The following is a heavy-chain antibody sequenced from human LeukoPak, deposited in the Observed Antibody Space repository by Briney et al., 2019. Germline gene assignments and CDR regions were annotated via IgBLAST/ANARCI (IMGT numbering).Heavy chain of an antibody. J-gene: IGHJ3*02. CDR3: ARHVRDYYDSSGYWGDDAFDI. D-gene: IGHD3-22*01. Sequence: SETLSLTCTVSGGSISSSSYYWGWIRQPPGTGLEWIGSIYYSGSTYYNPSLKSRVTISVDTSKNQFSLKLSSVAAADTAVYYCARHVRDYYDSSGYWGDDAFDIWGQGTMVTVSS. CDR2: IYYSGST. V-gene: IGHV4-39*01. CDR1: GGSISSSSYY.